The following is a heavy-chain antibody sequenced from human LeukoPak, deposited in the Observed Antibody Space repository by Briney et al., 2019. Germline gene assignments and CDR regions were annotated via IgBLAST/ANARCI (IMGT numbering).Heavy chain of an antibody. J-gene: IGHJ4*02. V-gene: IGHV3-43*01. D-gene: IGHD4-11*01. Sequence: GGSLRLSCAASGFMFEDDIMHWGRQAPGKGLKWVSVISWDGGSTYYADSVKGRFTISRDNAKNSLYLQMNSLRAEDTAVYYCARGGAVKVTKEVDYWGQGTLVTVSS. CDR2: ISWDGGST. CDR1: GFMFEDDI. CDR3: ARGGAVKVTKEVDY.